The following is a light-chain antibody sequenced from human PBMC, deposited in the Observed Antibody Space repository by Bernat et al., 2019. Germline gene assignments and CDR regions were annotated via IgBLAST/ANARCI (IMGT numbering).Light chain of an antibody. CDR3: GTWDSSLSARV. V-gene: IGLV1-51*01. CDR2: DNN. J-gene: IGLJ3*02. CDR1: SSNIGNNY. Sequence: QSVLTPPPSVSAAPGQKVTISCSGSSSNIGNNYVSWYQQLPGTAPKLLIYDNNKRPSGIPDRFSGSKSGTSATLGITGLQTGDEADYYGGTWDSSLSARVFGGGTKLTVL.